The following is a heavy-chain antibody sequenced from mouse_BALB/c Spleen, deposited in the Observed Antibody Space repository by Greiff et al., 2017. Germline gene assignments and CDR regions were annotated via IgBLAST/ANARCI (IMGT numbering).Heavy chain of an antibody. CDR2: INPSSGYT. CDR1: GYTFTSYK. Sequence: QVQLKESAAELARPGASVKMSCKASGYTFTSYKMHWVKQRPGQGLEWIGYINPSSGYTEYNQKFKDKTTLTADKSSSTAYMQLSSLTSEDSAVYYCARKDYDGGGYWGQGTSVTVSS. V-gene: IGHV1-4*02. J-gene: IGHJ4*01. D-gene: IGHD2-4*01. CDR3: ARKDYDGGGY.